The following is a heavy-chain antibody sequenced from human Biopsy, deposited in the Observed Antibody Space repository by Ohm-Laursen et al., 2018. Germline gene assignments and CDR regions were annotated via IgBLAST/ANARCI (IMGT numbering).Heavy chain of an antibody. CDR2: IYTIGDT. Sequence: SDTLSLTCVVSGASMTGYLWTWVRQPAGKGLEWIGHIYTIGDTTYNPSLESRVTMSLDTSKNQFSLKMTSLTAADTAVYFCAREDEGLLRALDLWGQGTMVTVSS. V-gene: IGHV4-4*07. J-gene: IGHJ3*01. CDR3: AREDEGLLRALDL. CDR1: GASMTGYL. D-gene: IGHD3-3*01.